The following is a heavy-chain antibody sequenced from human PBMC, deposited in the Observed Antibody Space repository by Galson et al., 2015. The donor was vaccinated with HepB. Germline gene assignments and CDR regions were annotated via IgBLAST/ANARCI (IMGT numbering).Heavy chain of an antibody. D-gene: IGHD1-26*01. V-gene: IGHV4-59*01. CDR2: IYYSGST. J-gene: IGHJ4*02. CDR1: GGSISSYY. Sequence: ETLSLTCTVSGGSISSYYWSWIRQPPGKGLEWIGYIYYSGSTNYNPSLKSRVTISVDTSKNQFSLKLSSVTAADTAVYYCARVRWEPAPFDYWGQGTLVTVSS. CDR3: ARVRWEPAPFDY.